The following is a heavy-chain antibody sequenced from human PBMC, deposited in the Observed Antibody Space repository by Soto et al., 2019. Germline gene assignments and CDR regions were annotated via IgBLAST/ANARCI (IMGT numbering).Heavy chain of an antibody. D-gene: IGHD2-15*01. CDR1: GGSISSYY. V-gene: IGHV4-59*08. CDR2: IYYSGST. J-gene: IGHJ4*02. CDR3: ARYCSGGSCWYSQAFDD. Sequence: SETLSLTCTVSGGSISSYYWSWIRQPPGKGLEWIGYIYYSGSTNYNPSLKSRVTISVDTSKNQFTLKLSSVTAADTAVYYCARYCSGGSCWYSQAFDDWGQGTLVTVSS.